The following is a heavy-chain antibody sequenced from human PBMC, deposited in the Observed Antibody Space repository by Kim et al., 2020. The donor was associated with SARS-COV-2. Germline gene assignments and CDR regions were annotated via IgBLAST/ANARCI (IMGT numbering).Heavy chain of an antibody. V-gene: IGHV3-11*04. CDR3: ARREAYCGGCGY. Sequence: YYADSVKGRFTISRDNAKNSLYLQMNSLRAEDTAVYYCARREAYCGGCGYWGQGTLVTVSS. D-gene: IGHD2-21*01. J-gene: IGHJ4*02.